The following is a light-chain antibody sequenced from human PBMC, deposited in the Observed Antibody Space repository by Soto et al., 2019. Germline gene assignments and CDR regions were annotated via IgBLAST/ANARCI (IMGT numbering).Light chain of an antibody. J-gene: IGKJ1*01. CDR2: KAS. V-gene: IGKV1-5*03. Sequence: QMTESPSTLYASIGDRVAITFWASDNIGPWVAWYQQKPGKAPKLLIYKASTLETGAPSRFAGSGSGTGFTLTITRLQPDDFATYYCQHYNSYSRTFGQGAKVE. CDR1: DNIGPW. CDR3: QHYNSYSRT.